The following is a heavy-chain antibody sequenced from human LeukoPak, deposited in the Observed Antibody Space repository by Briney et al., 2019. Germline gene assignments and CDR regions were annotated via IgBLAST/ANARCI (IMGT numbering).Heavy chain of an antibody. J-gene: IGHJ6*02. CDR3: ASTIIESAAMLLYYYYGMDV. D-gene: IGHD2-2*01. V-gene: IGHV4-39*01. Sequence: PSETLSLTCTVSGGSISSSSYYWGWIRQPPGKGLEWIGSIYYSGSTYYNPSLKSRVTISVDTSKNQFSLKLSSVTAADTAVYYCASTIIESAAMLLYYYYGMDVWGQGTTVTVSS. CDR1: GGSISSSSYY. CDR2: IYYSGST.